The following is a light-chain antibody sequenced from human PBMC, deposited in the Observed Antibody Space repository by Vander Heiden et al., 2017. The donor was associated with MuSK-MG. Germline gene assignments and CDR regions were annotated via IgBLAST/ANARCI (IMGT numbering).Light chain of an antibody. J-gene: IGKJ3*01. Sequence: DIQMTQSPSSLSASVGDRVTITCRASQTISSYLTWYQQKPGKAPNLLIYAASSLQSGVPSRFSGSGSGTDFTLTINSLQPEDYATYYCQQSDSTPFTFGPGTTVDIK. CDR3: QQSDSTPFT. CDR1: QTISSY. CDR2: AAS. V-gene: IGKV1-39*01.